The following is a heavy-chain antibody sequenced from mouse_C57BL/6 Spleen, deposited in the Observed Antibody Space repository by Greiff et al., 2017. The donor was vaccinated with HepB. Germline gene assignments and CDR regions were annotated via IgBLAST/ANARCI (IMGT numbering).Heavy chain of an antibody. J-gene: IGHJ2*01. CDR1: GFTFTDYY. CDR2: IRNKANGYTT. Sequence: DVKLVESGGGLVQPGGSLSLSCAASGFTFTDYYMSWVRQPPGKALEWLGFIRNKANGYTTEYSASVKGRFTISRDNSQSILYLQMNALRAEDSATYYCARVDSSGVDYWGQGTTLTVSS. V-gene: IGHV7-3*01. D-gene: IGHD3-2*02. CDR3: ARVDSSGVDY.